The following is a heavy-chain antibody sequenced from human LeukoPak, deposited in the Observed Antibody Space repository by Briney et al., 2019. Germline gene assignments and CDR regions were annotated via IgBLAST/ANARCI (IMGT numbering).Heavy chain of an antibody. CDR3: ARDSFWTRFDP. Sequence: GGSLRLSCAASGVTFSNYAMSWVRQAPGKGLEWVSAISGSGHNTYHADSVKGRFIISRDNSKNTLYLQMDSLRAEDTAVYYCARDSFWTRFDPWGQGTLVTVSS. V-gene: IGHV3-23*01. CDR2: ISGSGHNT. J-gene: IGHJ5*02. D-gene: IGHD3/OR15-3a*01. CDR1: GVTFSNYA.